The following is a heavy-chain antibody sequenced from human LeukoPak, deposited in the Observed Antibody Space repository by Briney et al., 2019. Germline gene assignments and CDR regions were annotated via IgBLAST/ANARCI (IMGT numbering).Heavy chain of an antibody. V-gene: IGHV3-30-3*01. CDR2: ISYDGSNK. J-gene: IGHJ4*02. CDR3: ARGDYYDSSGYHDY. D-gene: IGHD3-22*01. Sequence: GRSLRLSCAASGFTFSSYAMHWVRQAPGKGLEWVEVISYDGSNKYYADSVKGRFTISRDNSKNTLYLQMNSLRAEDTAVYYCARGDYYDSSGYHDYWGQGTLVTVFS. CDR1: GFTFSSYA.